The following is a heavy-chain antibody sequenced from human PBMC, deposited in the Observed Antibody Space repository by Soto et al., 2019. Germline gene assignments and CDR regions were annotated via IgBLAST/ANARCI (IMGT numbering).Heavy chain of an antibody. V-gene: IGHV4-59*01. CDR1: GGSISSYY. CDR2: IYYSGST. J-gene: IGHJ6*02. D-gene: IGHD6-13*01. CDR3: ARVGSSWYFPYYYYGMDV. Sequence: QVQLQESGPGLVKPSETLSLTCTVSGGSISSYYWSWIRQPPGKGLEWIGYIYYSGSTNYNPSLKSRVTISVDTSKNQFSLKLSSVTAADTAVYYCARVGSSWYFPYYYYGMDVWGQGTTVTVSS.